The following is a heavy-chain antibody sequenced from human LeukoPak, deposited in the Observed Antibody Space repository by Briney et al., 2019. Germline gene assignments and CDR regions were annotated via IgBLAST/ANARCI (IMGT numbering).Heavy chain of an antibody. V-gene: IGHV4-39*01. J-gene: IGHJ4*02. CDR2: IYYSGTT. Sequence: SETLSLTCTVSGGSISSSGYLWGWIRQSQGKGLEWIATIYYSGTTYYNSSLKSRVTISVDTSKNQFSLKLSSVTAADTAIYYCARYVVVTSQFYFDYWGQGTLVTVSS. D-gene: IGHD2-21*02. CDR1: GGSISSSGYL. CDR3: ARYVVVTSQFYFDY.